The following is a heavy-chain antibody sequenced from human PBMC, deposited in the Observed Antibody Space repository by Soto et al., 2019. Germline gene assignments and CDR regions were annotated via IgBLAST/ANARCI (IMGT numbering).Heavy chain of an antibody. CDR1: GFTLNYHY. CDR2: IGGGGTDT. CDR3: VKDRMSYNSVWDPFDV. J-gene: IGHJ3*01. Sequence: GGSLRLSCAASGFTLNYHYIDWVRQAPGKGLEWVSGIGGGGTDTNYADSVTGRFTTSRDDSKSTLFLQMYSLRVEDTAVYYCVKDRMSYNSVWDPFDVWGQGTLVTVSS. D-gene: IGHD3-10*01. V-gene: IGHV3-23*01.